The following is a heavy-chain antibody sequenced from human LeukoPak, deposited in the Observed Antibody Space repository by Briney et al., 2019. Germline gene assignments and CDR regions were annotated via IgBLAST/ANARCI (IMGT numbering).Heavy chain of an antibody. CDR1: GGSFSGYY. Sequence: SETLSLTCAVSGGSFSGYYWSWIRQPPGKGLEWIGEIHHRGSTSYKPSLKSRVIISGDTSKNQFSLKLSSVTAADTAVYYCARGILGYYYFDLWGRGTLVTVSS. CDR2: IHHRGST. D-gene: IGHD2/OR15-2a*01. CDR3: ARGILGYYYFDL. J-gene: IGHJ2*01. V-gene: IGHV4-34*01.